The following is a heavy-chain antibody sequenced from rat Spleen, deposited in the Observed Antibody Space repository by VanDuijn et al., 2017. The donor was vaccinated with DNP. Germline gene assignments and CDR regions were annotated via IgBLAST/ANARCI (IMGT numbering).Heavy chain of an antibody. CDR2: ITPSGNSA. V-gene: IGHV5-25*01. Sequence: EVQLVESGGGLVQPGGSLKLSCVASGFTFNDYDMAWVRQAPAKGLEWVTSITPSGNSAFYRDSVKGRFTVSRDNANSSLSLQMDSLRSEDTATYYCAKPDYWGQGVMVTVSS. J-gene: IGHJ2*01. CDR1: GFTFNDYD. CDR3: AKPDY.